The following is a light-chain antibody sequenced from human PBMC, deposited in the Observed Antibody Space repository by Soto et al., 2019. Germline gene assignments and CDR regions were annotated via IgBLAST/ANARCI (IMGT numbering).Light chain of an antibody. CDR1: QSISSY. V-gene: IGKV1-39*01. J-gene: IGKJ2*01. CDR3: QQSYSTLYT. Sequence: DIQMTQSPSSLSASVGDRVTITCRASQSISSYLNWYQQKPGKAPKLLIYAASSLQSGVPSRFSGSGXGTDFTLTISSLQPEXFXTXXCQQSYSTLYTFGQGTKLEIK. CDR2: AAS.